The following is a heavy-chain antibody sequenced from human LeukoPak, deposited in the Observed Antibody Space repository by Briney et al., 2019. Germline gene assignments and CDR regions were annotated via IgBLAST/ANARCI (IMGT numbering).Heavy chain of an antibody. V-gene: IGHV3-21*01. Sequence: SGGSLRLSCAASGFTFSSYSMNWVRQAPGKGLEWVSSISSSSSYIYYADSVKGRFTISRDNAKNSLYLQMNSLRAEDTAVYYCARDGDYYDSRGDAFDIWGQGAMVTVSS. CDR2: ISSSSSYI. D-gene: IGHD3-22*01. CDR3: ARDGDYYDSRGDAFDI. CDR1: GFTFSSYS. J-gene: IGHJ3*02.